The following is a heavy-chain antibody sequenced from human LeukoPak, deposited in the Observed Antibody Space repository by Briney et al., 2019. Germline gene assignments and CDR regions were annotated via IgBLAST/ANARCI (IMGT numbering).Heavy chain of an antibody. CDR1: GFTFSSYG. Sequence: GALRLSCAASGFTFSSYGMSWVRQAPGKGLEWVSAISGSGGSTYYADSVKGRFTISRDNSKNTLYLQMNSLRAEDTAVYYCAKDTVVPAASFRYYYYYYMDVWGKGTTVTISS. D-gene: IGHD2-2*01. J-gene: IGHJ6*03. V-gene: IGHV3-23*01. CDR2: ISGSGGST. CDR3: AKDTVVPAASFRYYYYYYMDV.